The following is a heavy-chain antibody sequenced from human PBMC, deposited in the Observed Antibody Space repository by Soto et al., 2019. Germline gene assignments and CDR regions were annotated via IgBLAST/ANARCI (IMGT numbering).Heavy chain of an antibody. CDR2: IWYDGSNK. V-gene: IGHV3-33*01. CDR1: GCTFSRYG. J-gene: IGHJ5*02. CDR3: ARDRFEYSSSSNSGWFDP. Sequence: GSLRLSGAASGCTFSRYGMHWVRQAPGKGLEWVAVIWYDGSNKYYADSVKGRFTISRDNSKNTLYLQMNSLRAEDTAVYYCARDRFEYSSSSNSGWFDPWGQGTLVTVSS. D-gene: IGHD6-6*01.